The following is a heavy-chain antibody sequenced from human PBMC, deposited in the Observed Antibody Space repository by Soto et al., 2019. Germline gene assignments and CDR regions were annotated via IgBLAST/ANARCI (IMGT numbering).Heavy chain of an antibody. J-gene: IGHJ5*02. V-gene: IGHV3-23*01. CDR2: ISGNGGGT. CDR3: ANSLTTAFDP. Sequence: GGSLIVAWSSCRVTFNSSALISVRQAPGNGLEWVSAISGNGGGTYYADSGKGRLTVSRDNSKNTLYLQMSIVRAEYTAIYYCANSLTTAFDP. CDR1: RVTFNSSA. D-gene: IGHD4-4*01.